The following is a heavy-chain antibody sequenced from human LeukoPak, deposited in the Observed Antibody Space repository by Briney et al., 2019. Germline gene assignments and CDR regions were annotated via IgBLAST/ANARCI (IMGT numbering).Heavy chain of an antibody. CDR1: GGSFSISY. CDR2: IYHSGGA. Sequence: SETLSLTCGVSGGSFSISYWSWIRQPPGKGLEWIGQIYHSGGANYNPSLRSRVTISIDTSKNQLSLRLSPVTAADTAVYYCARHGSYCFDSWGQGTLVTVSS. CDR3: ARHGSYCFDS. J-gene: IGHJ4*02. D-gene: IGHD3-10*01. V-gene: IGHV4-34*01.